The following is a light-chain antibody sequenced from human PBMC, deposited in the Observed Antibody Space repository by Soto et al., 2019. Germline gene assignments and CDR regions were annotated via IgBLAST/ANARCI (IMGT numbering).Light chain of an antibody. V-gene: IGKV3-20*01. J-gene: IGKJ4*01. CDR3: QQYGSAPLT. CDR1: QSVTSTY. Sequence: EIVLTQSPGTLSLSPGERATLSCRASQSVTSTYLAWYQQKPGQAPRLLIYGASNRATGIPDRFTGSGSGTGFTLTISRLEPEDCAVYYCQQYGSAPLTFGGGTKVEIK. CDR2: GAS.